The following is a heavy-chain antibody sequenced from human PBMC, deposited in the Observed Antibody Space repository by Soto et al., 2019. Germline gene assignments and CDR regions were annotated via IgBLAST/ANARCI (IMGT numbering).Heavy chain of an antibody. CDR1: GFTFSSYA. J-gene: IGHJ4*02. D-gene: IGHD5-12*01. CDR3: ARLRDGYNTGDY. Sequence: GGSLRLSCAASGFTFSSYAMHWVRQAPGKGLEWVAVISYDGSNKYYADSVKGRFTISRDNSKNTLYLQMNSLRAEDTAVYYCARLRDGYNTGDYWGQGTLVTVSS. V-gene: IGHV3-30-3*01. CDR2: ISYDGSNK.